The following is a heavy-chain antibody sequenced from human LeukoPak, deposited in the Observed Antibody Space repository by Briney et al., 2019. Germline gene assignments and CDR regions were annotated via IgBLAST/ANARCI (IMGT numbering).Heavy chain of an antibody. CDR2: ISSSSSYI. D-gene: IGHD3-10*01. V-gene: IGHV3-21*01. CDR3: ARDGSMYYFDY. Sequence: GGSLRLSCAGSGFTVSSSYMNWVRQAPGKGLEWVSSISSSSSYIYYADSVKGRFTISRDNAKNSLYLQMNSLRAEDTAVYYCARDGSMYYFDYWGQGTLVTVSS. J-gene: IGHJ4*02. CDR1: GFTVSSSY.